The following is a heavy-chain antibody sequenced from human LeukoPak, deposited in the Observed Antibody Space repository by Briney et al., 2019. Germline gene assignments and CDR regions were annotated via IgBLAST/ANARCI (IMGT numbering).Heavy chain of an antibody. CDR1: GGTFSSYA. V-gene: IGHV1-69*04. CDR3: ATAWRFGEFRIGDY. J-gene: IGHJ4*02. D-gene: IGHD3-10*01. Sequence: GASVKVSCKASGGTFSSYAISWVRQAPGQGLEWMGRIIPILGIANYAQKFQGRVTITADKSTSTAYMELSSLRSEDTAVYYCATAWRFGEFRIGDYWGQGTLVTVSS. CDR2: IIPILGIA.